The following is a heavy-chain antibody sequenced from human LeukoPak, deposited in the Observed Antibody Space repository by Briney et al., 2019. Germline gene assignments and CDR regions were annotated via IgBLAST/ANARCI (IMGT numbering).Heavy chain of an antibody. D-gene: IGHD6-19*01. CDR1: GGSISSDH. CDR3: ARQSPNSSGWYDFDY. J-gene: IGHJ4*02. CDR2: INYSGTT. V-gene: IGHV4-59*08. Sequence: SETPSLTCSVSGGSISSDHWNWIRQPPRRGLEWIGYINYSGTTNYNPSLKSRVTISIDTSKNQFSLKLSSVTAADTAVYYCARQSPNSSGWYDFDYWGQGTLVTVSS.